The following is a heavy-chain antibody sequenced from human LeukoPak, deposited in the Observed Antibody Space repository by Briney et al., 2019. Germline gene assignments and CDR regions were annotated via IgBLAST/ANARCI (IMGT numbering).Heavy chain of an antibody. CDR2: ISSSGSTI. CDR1: GFTFNTYG. J-gene: IGHJ4*02. CDR3: ASQKRTGTIDY. D-gene: IGHD1-7*01. V-gene: IGHV3-48*04. Sequence: PGGSLRLSCAASGFTFNTYGMHWVRQAPGKGLEWVSYISSSGSTIYYADSVKGRFTISRDNAKNSLYLQMNSLRAEDTAVYYCASQKRTGTIDYWGQGTLVTVSS.